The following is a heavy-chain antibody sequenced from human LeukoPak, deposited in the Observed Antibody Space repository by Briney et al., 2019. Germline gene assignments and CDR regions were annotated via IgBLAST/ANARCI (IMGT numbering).Heavy chain of an antibody. CDR2: IYYSGST. J-gene: IGHJ4*02. CDR3: ARVLAYCGGDCPDDY. CDR1: GGSISSGGYY. Sequence: SETLSLTCTVSGGSISSGGYYWSWIRQHPGKGLEWIGYIYYSGSTYYNPSLKSRVTISVDTSKNQFSLRLSSVTAADTAVYYCARVLAYCGGDCPDDYWGQGTLVTVSS. D-gene: IGHD2-21*02. V-gene: IGHV4-31*03.